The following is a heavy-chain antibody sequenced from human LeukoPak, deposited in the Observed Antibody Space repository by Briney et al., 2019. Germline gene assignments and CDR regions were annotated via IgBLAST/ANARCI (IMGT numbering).Heavy chain of an antibody. Sequence: GGSLRLSCAASGFTFSNYAIHWVRQAPGRGLEYVSAISDNGGSTYYANSVKGRFTISRDNSKNSLYLQMDSLRAEDTAVYYCARDWSWAFDYWGQGTLVTVSS. V-gene: IGHV3-64*01. J-gene: IGHJ4*02. CDR1: GFTFSNYA. CDR2: ISDNGGST. CDR3: ARDWSWAFDY. D-gene: IGHD1-26*01.